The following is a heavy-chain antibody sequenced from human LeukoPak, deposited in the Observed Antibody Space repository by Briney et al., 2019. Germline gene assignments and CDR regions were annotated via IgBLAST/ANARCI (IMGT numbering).Heavy chain of an antibody. D-gene: IGHD3-10*01. CDR3: ARVDAEGSGVMYFDY. J-gene: IGHJ4*02. CDR2: INPSGGST. Sequence: GASVKVSCKASGYTFTNYYMHWVRQAPGQGLEWMGIINPSGGSTSYAQKFQGRVTMTRDTSTSTVYMELSSLRSEDTAVYFCARVDAEGSGVMYFDYWGQGTLVTVSS. V-gene: IGHV1-46*01. CDR1: GYTFTNYY.